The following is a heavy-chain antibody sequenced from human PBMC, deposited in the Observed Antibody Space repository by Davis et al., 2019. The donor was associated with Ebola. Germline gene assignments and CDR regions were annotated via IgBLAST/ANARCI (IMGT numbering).Heavy chain of an antibody. CDR1: GFTFSNYG. CDR3: ATDPWDYYGMDV. D-gene: IGHD7-27*01. J-gene: IGHJ6*02. CDR2: IRYDGSNK. Sequence: GGSLRLSCAASGFTFSNYGIHWVRQAPGKGLEWVAFIRYDGSNKYYGDSVKGRFTISRDNSKNMLYLQMNSLRAEDTAVYYCATDPWDYYGMDVWGQGTTVTVSS. V-gene: IGHV3-30*02.